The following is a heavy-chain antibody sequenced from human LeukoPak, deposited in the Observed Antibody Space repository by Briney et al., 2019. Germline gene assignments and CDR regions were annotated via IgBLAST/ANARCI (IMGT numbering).Heavy chain of an antibody. CDR3: AKVGKAARIPGTTSRYYYSYMDV. Sequence: GRSLRLSCAASGFIFNNYAMHWVRQAPGKGLEWVAVISNDGTKKNYADSVKGRCIISRDNSKNTLYLQMNSLRAEDTAVYYCAKVGKAARIPGTTSRYYYSYMDVWGKGTTVTISS. CDR1: GFIFNNYA. CDR2: ISNDGTKK. D-gene: IGHD1-20*01. V-gene: IGHV3-30*04. J-gene: IGHJ6*03.